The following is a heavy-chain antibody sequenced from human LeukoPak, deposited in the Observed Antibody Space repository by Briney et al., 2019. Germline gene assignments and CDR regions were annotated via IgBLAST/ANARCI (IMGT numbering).Heavy chain of an antibody. V-gene: IGHV3-74*01. D-gene: IGHD2/OR15-2a*01. CDR3: ASYLTSIPSGMDV. J-gene: IGHJ6*02. CDR2: ISTDGSSR. CDR1: GFTFSSYW. Sequence: GGSLRLSCAASGFTFSSYWMHWLRQEPRKRLVWGSRISTDGSSRSYADSVKGRFTISRDNGKNTLYLQMSSLRAEDTAVYYCASYLTSIPSGMDVCGQGATVTVSS.